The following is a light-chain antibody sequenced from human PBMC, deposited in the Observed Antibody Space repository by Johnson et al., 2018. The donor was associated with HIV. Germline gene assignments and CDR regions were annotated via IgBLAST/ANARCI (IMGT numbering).Light chain of an antibody. CDR1: SSNIGNNY. CDR2: ENN. V-gene: IGLV1-51*02. Sequence: QSVLTQPPSVSAAPGQKVTISCSGSSSNIGNNYVSWYQQVPGTAPKLLIYENNKRTSGIPDRFSGSKSGTSATLGITGLQTGDEADYYCGTWDSSLSAYVFGTGTKVTVL. CDR3: GTWDSSLSAYV. J-gene: IGLJ1*01.